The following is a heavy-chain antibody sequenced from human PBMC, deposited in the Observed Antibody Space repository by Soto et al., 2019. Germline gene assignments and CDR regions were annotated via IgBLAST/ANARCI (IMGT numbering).Heavy chain of an antibody. J-gene: IGHJ4*02. D-gene: IGHD6-19*01. Sequence: SETLSLTCIVSGGSIIGSYWSWIRQSPGKGLEWLGYVYYTGSTNYSPSLRSRVSISVDTSKNEFSLRLSSVTAADTAVYFCARSVAVPGAHIDYWGQGTQVTVSS. V-gene: IGHV4-59*01. CDR1: GGSIIGSY. CDR3: ARSVAVPGAHIDY. CDR2: VYYTGST.